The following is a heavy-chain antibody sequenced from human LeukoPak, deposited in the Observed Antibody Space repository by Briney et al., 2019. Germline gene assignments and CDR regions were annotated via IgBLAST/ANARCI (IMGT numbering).Heavy chain of an antibody. D-gene: IGHD1-26*01. Sequence: SETLSLTCAVYGGSSSGSYWSWIRQPPGKGLEWIGEINHSGSTNYNPSLKSRVTISVDTSKNQFSLKLSSVTAADTAVYYCARRAYSASYFLGYWGQGTLVTVSS. CDR1: GGSSSGSY. J-gene: IGHJ4*02. V-gene: IGHV4-34*01. CDR2: INHSGST. CDR3: ARRAYSASYFLGY.